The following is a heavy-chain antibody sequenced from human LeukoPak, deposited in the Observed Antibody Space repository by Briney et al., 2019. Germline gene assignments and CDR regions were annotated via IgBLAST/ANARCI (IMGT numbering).Heavy chain of an antibody. V-gene: IGHV4-59*01. J-gene: IGHJ4*02. CDR1: GGSINCYY. D-gene: IGHD1-26*01. CDR2: ISYSGST. CDR3: ASHMGTTGPLGY. Sequence: SETLSLTCTVSGGSINCYYWSWIRQPPGKGLEWIGYISYSGSTTYNPSLKSRVTISLATSKNQVSLKLSSVTAADTAVYYCASHMGTTGPLGYWGQGALVTVSS.